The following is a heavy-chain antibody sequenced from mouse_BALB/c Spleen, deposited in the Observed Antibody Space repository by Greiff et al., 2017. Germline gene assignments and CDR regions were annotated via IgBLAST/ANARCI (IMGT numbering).Heavy chain of an antibody. CDR1: GYTFTSYV. Sequence: EVKLMESGPELVKPGASVKMSCKASGYTFTSYVMHWVKQKPGQGLEWIGYINPYNDGTKYNEKFKGKATLTSDKSSSTAYMELSSLTSEDSAVYYCARDYGSSPHAMDYWGQGTSVTVSS. CDR3: ARDYGSSPHAMDY. J-gene: IGHJ4*01. CDR2: INPYNDGT. V-gene: IGHV1-14*01. D-gene: IGHD1-1*01.